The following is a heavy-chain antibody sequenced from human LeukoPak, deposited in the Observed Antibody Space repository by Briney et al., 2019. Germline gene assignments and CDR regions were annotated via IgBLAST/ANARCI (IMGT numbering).Heavy chain of an antibody. V-gene: IGHV4-39*01. CDR3: ARLWFGELFLDS. CDR2: IYYSGST. D-gene: IGHD3-10*01. J-gene: IGHJ4*02. Sequence: PSETLSLTCTVSGGSISSSSYYWGWIRQPPGKGLEWIGSIYYSGSTYYNPSLKSRVTISVDTSKNQFSLKLSSVTAADTAVYYCARLWFGELFLDSWGQGVLVTVSS. CDR1: GGSISSSSYY.